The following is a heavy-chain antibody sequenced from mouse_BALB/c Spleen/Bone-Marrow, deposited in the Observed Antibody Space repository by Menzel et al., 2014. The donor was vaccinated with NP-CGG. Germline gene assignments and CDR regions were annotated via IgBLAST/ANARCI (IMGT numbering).Heavy chain of an antibody. J-gene: IGHJ3*01. CDR3: TRGLGWFGY. CDR2: ISDGGSYT. Sequence: DVMLVESGGDLVKPGGSLRLSCAASGFTFSDYYTYWIRQTPEKRLEWVATISDGGSYTNYADSVKGRFTISRDNAKNNLYLQMSSLKSEDTAMYYCTRGLGWFGYWGQGTLVTVSA. D-gene: IGHD4-1*01. V-gene: IGHV5-4*02. CDR1: GFTFSDYY.